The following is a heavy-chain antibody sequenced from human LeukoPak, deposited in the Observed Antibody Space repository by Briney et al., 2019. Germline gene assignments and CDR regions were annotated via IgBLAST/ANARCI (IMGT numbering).Heavy chain of an antibody. CDR2: MNPNSGNT. J-gene: IGHJ4*02. D-gene: IGHD3-22*01. V-gene: IGHV1-8*03. CDR3: ARVNGYYYDSSGSPFDY. CDR1: GYTFTSYD. Sequence: ASVKVSCKASGYTFTSYDINWVRQATGQGLEWMGWMNPNSGNTGYAQKFQGRVTITRNTSISTAYMELSSLRSEDTAVYYCARVNGYYYDSSGSPFDYWGQGTLVTVSS.